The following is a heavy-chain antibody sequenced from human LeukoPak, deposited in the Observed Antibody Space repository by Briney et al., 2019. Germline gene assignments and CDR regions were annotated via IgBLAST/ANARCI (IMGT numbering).Heavy chain of an antibody. CDR2: ISSSGTTI. J-gene: IGHJ6*02. Sequence: GGSLRLSCVASGITFSSAEMNWVCQAPGKGLEWISYISSSGTTIHYADSVKGRFTVSRDNGEHSLYLQMTSLRAEDTAVYYCAKDRGIFTRYYYAMDVWGQGTTVTVSS. D-gene: IGHD6-13*01. V-gene: IGHV3-48*03. CDR3: AKDRGIFTRYYYAMDV. CDR1: GITFSSAE.